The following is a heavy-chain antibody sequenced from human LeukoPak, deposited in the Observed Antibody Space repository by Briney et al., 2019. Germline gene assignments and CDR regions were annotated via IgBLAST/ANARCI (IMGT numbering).Heavy chain of an antibody. J-gene: IGHJ4*02. D-gene: IGHD2-8*01. Sequence: PGGSLRLSCAASGFTFSSYAMSWVRQAPGKGLEWVSAISGSGGSTYYADSVKGRFTISRDNSKNTLYLQMSSLRAEDTAVYYCAKDSLAYCTNGVCQLDYWGQGTLVTVSS. CDR3: AKDSLAYCTNGVCQLDY. V-gene: IGHV3-23*01. CDR2: ISGSGGST. CDR1: GFTFSSYA.